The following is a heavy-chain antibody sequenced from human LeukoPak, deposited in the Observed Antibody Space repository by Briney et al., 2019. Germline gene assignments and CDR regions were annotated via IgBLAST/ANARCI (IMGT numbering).Heavy chain of an antibody. V-gene: IGHV3-23*01. J-gene: IGHJ3*02. CDR2: ISGSGEST. D-gene: IGHD3-22*01. Sequence: GGSLRLSCAASRFTFTSYAMSWVRQAPGKGLEWVSSISGSGESTYYADSVKGRFTISRDNSKNTLYLQMNSLRAEDTAVYSCAKDKLIVVVTLGAFDIWGQGTMVTVSS. CDR3: AKDKLIVVVTLGAFDI. CDR1: RFTFTSYA.